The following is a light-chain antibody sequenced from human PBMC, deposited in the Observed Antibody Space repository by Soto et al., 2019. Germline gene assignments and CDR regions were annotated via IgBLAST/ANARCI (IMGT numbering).Light chain of an antibody. CDR2: DTS. CDR1: QSIGSDS. CDR3: QQSGSSLWT. Sequence: EIVLTQYPGTLSLSPGQRATLSCRASQSIGSDSLAWYQQKPGQAPRLLIYDTSTRATGIPDRFGGSGSGTDFTLTISRLEPEDFAVYSCQQSGSSLWTFGQGTKVEIK. J-gene: IGKJ1*01. V-gene: IGKV3-20*01.